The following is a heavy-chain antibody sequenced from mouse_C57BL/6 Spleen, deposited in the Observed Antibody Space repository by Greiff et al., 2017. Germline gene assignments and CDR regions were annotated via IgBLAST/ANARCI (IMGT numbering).Heavy chain of an antibody. V-gene: IGHV1-64*01. Sequence: QVQLQQPGAELVKPGASVKLSCKASGYTFTSYWMHWVKQRPGQGLEWIGMIHPNSGSTNYNEKFKSKATLTVDKSSSTAYMQLSSLTSEDSAVYYCAREGGEGYFDVWGTGTTVTVSS. CDR1: GYTFTSYW. J-gene: IGHJ1*03. CDR3: AREGGEGYFDV. CDR2: IHPNSGST.